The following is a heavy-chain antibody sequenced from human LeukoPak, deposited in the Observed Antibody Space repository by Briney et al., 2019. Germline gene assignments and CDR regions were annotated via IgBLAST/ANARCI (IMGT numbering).Heavy chain of an antibody. J-gene: IGHJ4*02. CDR3: AMHYASSGFYYYIDY. V-gene: IGHV3-23*01. Sequence: GGSLRLSCAASGFTFRSYVMSWVRQAPGKGPEWVSYISDSGSSKYYADSVKGRFTMSRDNSRNTLYLQINSLRAEDTAVYYCAMHYASSGFYYYIDYWGQGTLVTVSS. CDR2: ISDSGSSK. D-gene: IGHD3-22*01. CDR1: GFTFRSYV.